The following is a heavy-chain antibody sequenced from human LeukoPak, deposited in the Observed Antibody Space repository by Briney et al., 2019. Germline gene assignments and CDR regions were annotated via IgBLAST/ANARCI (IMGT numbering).Heavy chain of an antibody. Sequence: PSETLSLTCIVSGGSMTNNGHYWGWVRQSPGKGLEWIGIVNYNGRTSHNPSLKSRVTMSRDTSKNQFSLKLSSVTAADTAKYYCADYVSGSMFEDWGRGILVIVSS. CDR3: ADYVSGSMFED. J-gene: IGHJ4*02. V-gene: IGHV4-39*01. CDR1: GGSMTNNGHY. CDR2: VNYNGRT. D-gene: IGHD3-16*01.